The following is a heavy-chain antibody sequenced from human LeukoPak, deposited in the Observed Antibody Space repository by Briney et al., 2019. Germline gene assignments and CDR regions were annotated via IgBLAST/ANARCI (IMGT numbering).Heavy chain of an antibody. CDR3: AKDCADHYYYYYYMDV. V-gene: IGHV3-33*06. CDR1: GFTFSSYG. J-gene: IGHJ6*03. Sequence: GGSLRLSCAASGFTFSSYGMHWVRQAPGKGLEWVAVIWYDGSNKYYADSVKGRSTISRDNSKNTLYLQMNSLRAEDTAVYYCAKDCADHYYYYYYMDVWGKGTTVTVSS. CDR2: IWYDGSNK.